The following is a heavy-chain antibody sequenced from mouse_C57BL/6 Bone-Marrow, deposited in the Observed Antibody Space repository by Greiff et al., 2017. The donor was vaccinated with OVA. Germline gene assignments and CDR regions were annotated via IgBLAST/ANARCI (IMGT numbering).Heavy chain of an antibody. CDR1: GYTFTSYG. J-gene: IGHJ3*01. Sequence: VQLQQSGAELARPGASVKLSCKASGYTFTSYGISWVKQRTGQGLEWIGEIYPRSGNTYYNEKFKGKATLTADKSSSTAYMELRSLTSDDSAVYFCARSCGYYWCAYWGQGTLVTVSA. V-gene: IGHV1-81*01. CDR3: ARSCGYYWCAY. CDR2: IYPRSGNT. D-gene: IGHD2-3*01.